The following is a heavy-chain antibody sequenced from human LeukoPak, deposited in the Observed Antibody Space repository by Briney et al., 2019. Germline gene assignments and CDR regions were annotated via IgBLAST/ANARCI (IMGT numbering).Heavy chain of an antibody. V-gene: IGHV4-39*07. J-gene: IGHJ3*02. CDR1: GGSISSSSYY. Sequence: PSETPSLTCTVSGGSISSSSYYWSWIRQPPGKGLEWIGEINHSGSTNYNPSLKSRVTISVDTSKNQFSLKLSSVTAADTAVYYCASRVGIVGATGAFDIWGQGTMVTVSS. CDR2: INHSGST. D-gene: IGHD1-26*01. CDR3: ASRVGIVGATGAFDI.